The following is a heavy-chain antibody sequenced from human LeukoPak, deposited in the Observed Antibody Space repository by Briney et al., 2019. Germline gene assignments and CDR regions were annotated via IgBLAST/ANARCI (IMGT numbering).Heavy chain of an antibody. CDR2: IYSGGST. V-gene: IGHV3-NL1*01. CDR3: ARGTKYNWNYGGYYFDY. J-gene: IGHJ4*02. CDR1: GFTFSSYG. D-gene: IGHD1-7*01. Sequence: GGSLRLSCAASGFTFSSYGMHWVRQAPGKGLEWVSVIYSGGSTYYADSVKGRFTISRDNSKNTLYLQMNSLRAEDTAVYYCARGTKYNWNYGGYYFDYWGQGTLVTVSS.